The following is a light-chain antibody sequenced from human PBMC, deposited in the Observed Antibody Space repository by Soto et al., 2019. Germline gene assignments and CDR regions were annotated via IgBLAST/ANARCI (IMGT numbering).Light chain of an antibody. V-gene: IGKV3-15*01. CDR3: HPYKNWPLFT. CDR2: GAS. CDR1: QSVSSN. Sequence: EIVMTQSPATLSVSPGERATLSCRASQSVSSNLAWYQQKPGQAPRLLIYGASTRATDIPGRFSGSGSGTEFPLTISILQSEEFAVYYCHPYKNWPLFTFGPGTKVAIQ. J-gene: IGKJ3*01.